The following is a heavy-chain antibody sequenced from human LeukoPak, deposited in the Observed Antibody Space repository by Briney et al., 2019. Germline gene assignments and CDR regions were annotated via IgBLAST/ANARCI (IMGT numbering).Heavy chain of an antibody. CDR2: ISSSSSTI. CDR3: ARDPVIIVVVPAAVDY. J-gene: IGHJ4*02. V-gene: IGHV3-48*01. CDR1: GFTFSSYS. Sequence: GGSLRLSCAASGFTFSSYSMNWVRQAPGKGLEWVSYISSSSSTIYYADSVKGRFTISRDNAKNSLYLQMNSLRAEDTAVYYCARDPVIIVVVPAAVDYWGQGTLVTVSS. D-gene: IGHD2-2*01.